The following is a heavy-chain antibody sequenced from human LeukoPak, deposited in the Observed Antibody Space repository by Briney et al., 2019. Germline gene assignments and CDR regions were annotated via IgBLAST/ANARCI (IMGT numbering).Heavy chain of an antibody. V-gene: IGHV3-30*02. J-gene: IGHJ4*02. D-gene: IGHD2-2*02. Sequence: PGGSLRLSCAASGFTFSSYGMHWVRQAPGKGLEWVAFIRYDGSNKYYADSAKGRFTISRDNSKNTLYLQMNSLRAEDTAVYYCAKDSLDIVVVPAAIGEGFDYWGQGTLVTVSS. CDR2: IRYDGSNK. CDR1: GFTFSSYG. CDR3: AKDSLDIVVVPAAIGEGFDY.